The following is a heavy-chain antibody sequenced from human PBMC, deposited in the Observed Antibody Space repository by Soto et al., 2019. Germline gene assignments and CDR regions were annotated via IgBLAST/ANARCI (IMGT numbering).Heavy chain of an antibody. D-gene: IGHD4-17*01. CDR1: VFTFSDFG. J-gene: IGHJ4*01. CDR2: VSGNGDVT. V-gene: IGHV3-23*01. Sequence: EVQLSESGGGLAQPGGSLRLSCEGSVFTFSDFGISWVRQAPGKGLEWVSVVSGNGDVTRYADSVKGRFATSRDNSKNTMFLQMNSLTAEDTAIYYCSKDGIQTVTFDYWGRGTLVSVSS. CDR3: SKDGIQTVTFDY.